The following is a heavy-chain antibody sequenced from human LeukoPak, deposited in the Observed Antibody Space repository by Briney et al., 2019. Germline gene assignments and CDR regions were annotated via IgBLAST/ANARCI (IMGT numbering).Heavy chain of an antibody. CDR1: GGSISSYY. CDR2: IYYSGST. Sequence: PSETLSLTCTVSGGSISSYYWSWLRQPPGKGLAWIGYIYYSGSTNYNPSLKSRVTISVDTSKNQFSLKLSSVTAADTAVYYCARDRAYDGMDVWGQGTTVTVSS. CDR3: ARDRAYDGMDV. V-gene: IGHV4-59*01. J-gene: IGHJ6*02.